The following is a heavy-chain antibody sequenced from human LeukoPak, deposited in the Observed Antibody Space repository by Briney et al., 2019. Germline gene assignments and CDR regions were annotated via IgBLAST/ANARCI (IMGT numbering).Heavy chain of an antibody. CDR2: ISGDGGST. Sequence: GGSLRLSCAASGFTFEDYAMHGVAQAPGKGLEGGSLISGDGGSTYYADSVKGRFTISRDNSKNSLYLQMNSLRTGDTALYYFAKGQYYDIFTGYFDYWGQGTLVTVSS. CDR3: AKGQYYDIFTGYFDY. CDR1: GFTFEDYA. J-gene: IGHJ4*02. D-gene: IGHD3-9*01. V-gene: IGHV3-43*02.